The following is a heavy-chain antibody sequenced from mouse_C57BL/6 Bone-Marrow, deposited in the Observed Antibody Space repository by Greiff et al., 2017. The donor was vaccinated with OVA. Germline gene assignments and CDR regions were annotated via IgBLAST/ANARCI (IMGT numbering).Heavy chain of an antibody. Sequence: EVPLQQSGPVLVKPGASVKMSCKASGYTFTDYYMNWVKQSHGKSLEWIGVINPYNGGTSYNQKFKGKATLTVDKSFSTAYMELNSLTSEDSAVYYCARGSSNWGYYYAMDYWGQGTSVTVSS. CDR1: GYTFTDYY. CDR2: INPYNGGT. V-gene: IGHV1-19*01. J-gene: IGHJ4*01. CDR3: ARGSSNWGYYYAMDY. D-gene: IGHD4-1*01.